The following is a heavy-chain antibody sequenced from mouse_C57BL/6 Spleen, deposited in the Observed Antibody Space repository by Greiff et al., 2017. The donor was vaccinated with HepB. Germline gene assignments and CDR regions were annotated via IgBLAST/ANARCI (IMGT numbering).Heavy chain of an antibody. Sequence: QVQLQQPGAELVRPGPSVKLSCKASGYTFTSYWMHWVKQRPGQGLEWIGVIDPSDSYTNYNQKFKGKATLTVDTSSSTAYMQLSSLTSEDSAVYYCARYRYANYFDYWGQGTTLTVSS. D-gene: IGHD1-2*01. J-gene: IGHJ2*01. V-gene: IGHV1-59*01. CDR2: IDPSDSYT. CDR1: GYTFTSYW. CDR3: ARYRYANYFDY.